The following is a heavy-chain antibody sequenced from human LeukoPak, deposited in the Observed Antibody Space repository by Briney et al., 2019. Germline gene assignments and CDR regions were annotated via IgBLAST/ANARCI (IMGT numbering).Heavy chain of an antibody. J-gene: IGHJ6*02. CDR2: ISGDGGNT. CDR1: GFTFNDYD. D-gene: IGHD6-19*01. Sequence: GGSLRLSCAASGFTFNDYDMNWVRQAPGKGLDWVCLISGDGGNTFYADSVKGLFTISRDNSKNSLYLQMNSLRTDDTAFYYCAKDRWPWGIAVAGTDDGMYVWGQGTTVTVSS. CDR3: AKDRWPWGIAVAGTDDGMYV. V-gene: IGHV3-43*02.